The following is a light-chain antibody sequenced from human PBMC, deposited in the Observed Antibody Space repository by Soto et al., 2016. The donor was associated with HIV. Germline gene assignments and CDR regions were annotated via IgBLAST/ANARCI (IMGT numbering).Light chain of an antibody. Sequence: AIQMTQSPPSMAASTGDRVTFSCRATQSIGTFLAWYQQKPARSPKLLIYQSSHLQPGVPSRFSGNGSGTSFTLTIDCLQSEDFATYYCQQYSAYPLVFGQGTRLEIK. CDR1: QSIGTF. J-gene: IGKJ2*01. CDR2: QSS. CDR3: QQYSAYPLV. V-gene: IGKV1-8*01.